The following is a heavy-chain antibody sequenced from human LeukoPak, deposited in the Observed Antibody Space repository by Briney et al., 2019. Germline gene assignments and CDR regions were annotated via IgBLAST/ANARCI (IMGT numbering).Heavy chain of an antibody. J-gene: IGHJ6*03. CDR2: IWYDGSNK. CDR1: GFTFSSYG. D-gene: IGHD2-2*01. Sequence: GGSLRLSCAASGFTFSSYGMHWVRQAPGKGLEWVAVIWYDGSNKYYADSVKGRFTISRDNSKNTLYLQMNSLRAEDTAVYYCARDRVPAEDYYMDVWGKGTTVTVSS. CDR3: ARDRVPAEDYYMDV. V-gene: IGHV3-33*01.